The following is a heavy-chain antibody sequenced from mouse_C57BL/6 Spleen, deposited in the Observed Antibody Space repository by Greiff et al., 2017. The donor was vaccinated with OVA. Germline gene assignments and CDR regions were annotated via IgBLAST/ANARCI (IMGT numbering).Heavy chain of an antibody. D-gene: IGHD1-1*01. Sequence: EVQGVESGGGLVQPGGSMKLSCVASGFTFSNYWMNWVRQSPEKGLEWVAQIRLKSDNYATHYAESVKGRFTISRDDSKSSVYLQMNNLRAEDTGIDYCTLNPYGSRKGYFDVWGTGTTVTVSS. V-gene: IGHV6-3*01. J-gene: IGHJ1*03. CDR3: TLNPYGSRKGYFDV. CDR1: GFTFSNYW. CDR2: IRLKSDNYAT.